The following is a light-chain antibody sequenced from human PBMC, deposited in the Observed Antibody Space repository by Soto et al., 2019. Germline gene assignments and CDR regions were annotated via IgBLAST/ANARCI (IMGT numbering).Light chain of an antibody. CDR1: QSISSW. Sequence: DIQMTQSPSTLSASVGDRVTITCWASQSISSWLAWYQQKPGKAPKLLIYDASSLESGVPSRFSGSGSGTEFTLTISSLQPDDFATYYCQQYTTWTFGQGTKVEIK. J-gene: IGKJ1*01. CDR2: DAS. CDR3: QQYTTWT. V-gene: IGKV1-5*01.